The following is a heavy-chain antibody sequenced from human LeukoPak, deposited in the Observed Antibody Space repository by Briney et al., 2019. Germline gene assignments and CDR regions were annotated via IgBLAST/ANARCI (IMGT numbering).Heavy chain of an antibody. J-gene: IGHJ6*02. Sequence: ASVKVSCKVSGYTLTELSMHWVRQAPGKGLEWMGGFDPEDGETIYAQKFQGRVTMTEDTSTDTAYMELSSLRSEDTAVYYCATLDYDSSGSFYYYYGMDVWGQGTTVTVSS. D-gene: IGHD3-22*01. CDR1: GYTLTELS. V-gene: IGHV1-24*01. CDR2: FDPEDGET. CDR3: ATLDYDSSGSFYYYYGMDV.